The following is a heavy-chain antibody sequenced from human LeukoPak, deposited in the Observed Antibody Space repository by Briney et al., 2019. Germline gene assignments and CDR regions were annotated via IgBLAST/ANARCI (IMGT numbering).Heavy chain of an antibody. Sequence: GGSLRLSCAASGFTFSSYWMHWVRQAPGQGLVWVSRINSDGSSTSYADSVKGRFTISRDNAKNTLYLQMNSLRAEDTAVYYCARENMIVVVYDAFDIWGQGTMVTVSS. J-gene: IGHJ3*02. CDR1: GFTFSSYW. D-gene: IGHD3-22*01. V-gene: IGHV3-74*01. CDR2: INSDGSST. CDR3: ARENMIVVVYDAFDI.